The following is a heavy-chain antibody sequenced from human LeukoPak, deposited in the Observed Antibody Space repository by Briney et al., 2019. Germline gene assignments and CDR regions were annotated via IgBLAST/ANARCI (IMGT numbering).Heavy chain of an antibody. V-gene: IGHV3-23*01. CDR3: AEVTRVDYDFWSGYLYYFDY. D-gene: IGHD3-3*01. Sequence: PGGSLRLSCAASGFIFRSFSMSWVRQAPGKGLEWVSTISGSGGSTYYADSVKGRFTISRDNSKNTLYLQMNSLRAEDTAVYYCAEVTRVDYDFWSGYLYYFDYWGQGTLVTVSS. J-gene: IGHJ4*02. CDR1: GFIFRSFS. CDR2: ISGSGGST.